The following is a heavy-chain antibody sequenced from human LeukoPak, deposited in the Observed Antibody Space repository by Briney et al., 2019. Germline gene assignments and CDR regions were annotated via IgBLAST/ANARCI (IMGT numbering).Heavy chain of an antibody. CDR2: IRYDGGNK. CDR3: AKGRAEIVVVVAATDFDY. CDR1: GFTFSSYG. D-gene: IGHD2-15*01. V-gene: IGHV3-30*02. J-gene: IGHJ4*02. Sequence: GGSLRLSCAASGFTFSSYGMHWVRQAPGKGLEWVAFIRYDGGNKYYADSVKGRFTISRDNSKNTLYLQMNSLRAEDTAVYYCAKGRAEIVVVVAATDFDYWGQGTLVTVSS.